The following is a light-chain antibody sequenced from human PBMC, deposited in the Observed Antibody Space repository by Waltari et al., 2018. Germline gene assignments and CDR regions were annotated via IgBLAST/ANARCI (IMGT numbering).Light chain of an antibody. V-gene: IGKV4-1*01. J-gene: IGKJ4*01. CDR3: QQRSNWPLT. Sequence: DIVMTQSPDSLAVSLGERATINCKSSQSVLYSSNNKNYLAWYRQKPGQPPKLLIYWASTRESGVPDRFSGSGSGTDFTLTISSLQAEDVAVYYCQQRSNWPLTFGGGTRVEIK. CDR1: QSVLYSSNNKNY. CDR2: WAS.